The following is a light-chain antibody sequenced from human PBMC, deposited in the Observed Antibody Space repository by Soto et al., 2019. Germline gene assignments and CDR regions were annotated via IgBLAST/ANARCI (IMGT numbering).Light chain of an antibody. CDR3: QQRNYWQVT. Sequence: EFVFTQSPFALSLSPGERATLSCRASHSVSSYLALYQQKPGQAPRLLIYDVSNRATGIPARFSGSGSGTDFTLTISSLEPEDFAVYYCQQRNYWQVTCGQGTRR. J-gene: IGKJ5*01. V-gene: IGKV3-11*01. CDR1: HSVSSY. CDR2: DVS.